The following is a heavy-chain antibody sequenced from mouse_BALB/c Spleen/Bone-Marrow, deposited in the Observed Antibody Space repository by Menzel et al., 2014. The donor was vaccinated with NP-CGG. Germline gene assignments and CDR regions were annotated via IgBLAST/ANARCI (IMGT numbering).Heavy chain of an antibody. CDR1: GFNIKDTY. Sequence: DVKLVESGAELVKPGASVKLSCTASGFNIKDTYMHWVKQRPEQGLEWIGRIDPANGNTKCDPKFQGKATITADTSSNTAYLQLSSLTSEDTAVYYCAGYDYYQAWCAYWGQGTLVTVSA. CDR3: AGYDYYQAWCAY. V-gene: IGHV14-3*02. CDR2: IDPANGNT. D-gene: IGHD2-4*01. J-gene: IGHJ3*01.